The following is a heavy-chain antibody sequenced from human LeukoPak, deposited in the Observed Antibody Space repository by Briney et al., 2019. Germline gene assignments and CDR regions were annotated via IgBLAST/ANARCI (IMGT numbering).Heavy chain of an antibody. CDR1: GYTLSNYA. V-gene: IGHV3-64*01. CDR3: ARAPTVTAESAFGY. Sequence: GGSLRLSCVASGYTLSNYAMHWVRQTPGEGLECVSGINSNGGSTQYASSVKGRFTISRDNSKDTLYLQMGSLRSEDMAVYYCARAPTVTAESAFGYWGQGTLVTVSS. D-gene: IGHD4-17*01. CDR2: INSNGGST. J-gene: IGHJ4*02.